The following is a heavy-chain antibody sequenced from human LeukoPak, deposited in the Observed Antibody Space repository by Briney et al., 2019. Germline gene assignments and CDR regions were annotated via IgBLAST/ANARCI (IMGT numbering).Heavy chain of an antibody. J-gene: IGHJ5*02. D-gene: IGHD3-10*02. Sequence: KPGGSLRLSCAASGFTFSSYSMNWVRQAPGKGLEWVSSISSSSSYIYYADSVKGRFTISRDNAKNSLYPQMNSLRAEDTAVYYCARCPGTILRDWFDPWGQGTLVTVSS. CDR3: ARCPGTILRDWFDP. V-gene: IGHV3-21*01. CDR2: ISSSSSYI. CDR1: GFTFSSYS.